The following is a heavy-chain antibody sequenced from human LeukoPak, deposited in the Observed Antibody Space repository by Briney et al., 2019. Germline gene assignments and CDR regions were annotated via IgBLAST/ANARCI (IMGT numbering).Heavy chain of an antibody. CDR2: IYSGGST. D-gene: IGHD2-2*01. J-gene: IGHJ3*02. CDR1: GFTVSSNY. CDR3: ARESPLGSRRNGEAFDI. Sequence: GGSLRLSCAASGFTVSSNYMSWVRQAPGKGLEWVSVIYSGGSTYYADSVKGRFTISRDNSKNTLYLQMNSLRAEDTAVYYCARESPLGSRRNGEAFDIWGQGTMVTVSS. V-gene: IGHV3-53*01.